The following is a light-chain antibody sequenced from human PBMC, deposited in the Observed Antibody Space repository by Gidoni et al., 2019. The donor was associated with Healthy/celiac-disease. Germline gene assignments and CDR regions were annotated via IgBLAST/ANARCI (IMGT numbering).Light chain of an antibody. Sequence: DIVMTQSPLSLPVTPGEPASISCRSSQSLLHSNGYNYLDWYLQKPGQSPQLLIYLGSTRASGVPDRFSGSGSGTDFTLKISRVEAEDVGVYYCMQALQTPLTFXXXTKLEIK. CDR2: LGS. J-gene: IGKJ2*01. CDR1: QSLLHSNGYNY. V-gene: IGKV2-28*01. CDR3: MQALQTPLT.